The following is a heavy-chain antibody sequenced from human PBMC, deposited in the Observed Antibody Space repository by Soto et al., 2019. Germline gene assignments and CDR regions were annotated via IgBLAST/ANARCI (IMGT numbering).Heavy chain of an antibody. CDR1: GGSISSGGYS. D-gene: IGHD5-12*01. CDR3: ARGDSGYDFGGFDY. CDR2: IYHSGST. J-gene: IGHJ4*02. V-gene: IGHV4-30-2*01. Sequence: PSETLSLTCAVSGGSISSGGYSWSWIRHPPGKGLEWIGYIYHSGSTYYNPSLKSRVTISVDRSKNQFSLKLSSVTAADTAVYYCARGDSGYDFGGFDYWGQGTLVPVSS.